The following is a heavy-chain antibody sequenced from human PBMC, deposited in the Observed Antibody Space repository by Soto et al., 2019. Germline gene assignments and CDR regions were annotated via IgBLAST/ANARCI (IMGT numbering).Heavy chain of an antibody. V-gene: IGHV4-59*08. CDR1: SGPDRSHN. Sequence: QVQLQQSGPRLVKPSETLSLTCTVSSGPDRSHNWGWIRQPPGRGLEWIGYVYYTGDTAYNPSLRGRLTISADTTTNDISLTLNSLTAADTAVYYCVRQGIDYQHGLVDVWGQGTTVSVSS. CDR3: VRQGIDYQHGLVDV. CDR2: VYYTGDT. J-gene: IGHJ6*02. D-gene: IGHD4-17*01.